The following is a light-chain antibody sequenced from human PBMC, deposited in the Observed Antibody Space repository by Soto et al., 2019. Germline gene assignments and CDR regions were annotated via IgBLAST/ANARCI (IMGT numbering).Light chain of an antibody. J-gene: IGLJ3*02. CDR3: SSYAGSSSFVV. CDR1: SSDVGGYNS. CDR2: EVS. V-gene: IGLV2-8*01. Sequence: QYALTQPPSASGSPGQSVTISCTGTSSDVGGYNSVSWYQHHPGKAPKLMIYEVSKRPSGVPDRFSGSKSGNTASLTVSGLQADDEADYYCSSYAGSSSFVVFGGGTKLTVL.